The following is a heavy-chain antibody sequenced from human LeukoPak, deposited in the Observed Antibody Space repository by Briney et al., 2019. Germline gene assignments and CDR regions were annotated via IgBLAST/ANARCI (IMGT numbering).Heavy chain of an antibody. D-gene: IGHD2-8*02. CDR2: ISYDGSNK. J-gene: IGHJ4*02. Sequence: QAGGSLRLSCAASGFTFSSYAMNWVRQAPGKGLEWVAVISYDGSNKYYADSVKGRFTISRDNSKNRLYLEMNSLRVEDTAVYYCARAPWNTGWGQGTLVTVSS. V-gene: IGHV3-30-3*01. CDR1: GFTFSSYA. CDR3: ARAPWNTG.